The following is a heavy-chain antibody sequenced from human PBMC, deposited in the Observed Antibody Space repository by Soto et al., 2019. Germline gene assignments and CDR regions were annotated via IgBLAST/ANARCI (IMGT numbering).Heavy chain of an antibody. Sequence: PGGSLRLSCAASGFTFSSYGMHWVRQAPGKGLEWVAVISYDGSNKYYADSVKGRFTISRDNSKHTLYLQMNSLRAEDTAVYYCAKDLCSSGSCRFDYWGQGTLVTVSS. CDR2: ISYDGSNK. CDR1: GFTFSSYG. J-gene: IGHJ4*02. D-gene: IGHD2-15*01. CDR3: AKDLCSSGSCRFDY. V-gene: IGHV3-30*18.